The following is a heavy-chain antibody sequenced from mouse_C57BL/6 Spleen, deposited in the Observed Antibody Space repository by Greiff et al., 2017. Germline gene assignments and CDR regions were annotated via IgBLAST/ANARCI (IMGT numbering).Heavy chain of an antibody. V-gene: IGHV1-20*01. CDR1: GYSFTGYF. D-gene: IGHD2-3*01. Sequence: EVQLQQSGPELVKPGDSVKISCKASGYSFTGYFMNWVMQSHGKSLEWIGRINPYNGDTFYNQKFKGKATLTVDKASSTAHMELRSLTSEDSAVYYGARDGYLGNWGQGTTLTVSA. CDR2: INPYNGDT. J-gene: IGHJ2*01. CDR3: ARDGYLGN.